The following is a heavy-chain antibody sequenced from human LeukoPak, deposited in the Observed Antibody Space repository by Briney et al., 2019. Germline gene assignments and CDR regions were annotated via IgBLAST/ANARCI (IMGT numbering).Heavy chain of an antibody. D-gene: IGHD3-22*01. CDR3: ARHSYYYDSSDFYFFFDY. J-gene: IGHJ4*02. V-gene: IGHV4-39*01. CDR2: IYYSGST. Sequence: SETLSLTCTVSGGSISSPSYYWGWLRQPPGKGLEWIGSIYYSGSTYYNPSHKSRVTISVNKSKNQFSLKLSSVTAADTAVYYCARHSYYYDSSDFYFFFDYWGQGTLVTVSS. CDR1: GGSISSPSYY.